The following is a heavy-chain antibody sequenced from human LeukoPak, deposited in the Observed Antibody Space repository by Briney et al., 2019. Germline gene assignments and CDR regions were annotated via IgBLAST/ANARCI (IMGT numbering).Heavy chain of an antibody. V-gene: IGHV3-9*01. CDR2: INWNSDTK. J-gene: IGHJ6*02. CDR3: AKDTGGNGAYFYAMDV. CDR1: GFAFHNYA. D-gene: IGHD4-23*01. Sequence: GRSLRLSCVGPGFAFHNYAMHWVRRPPGKGLEWVSAINWNSDTKAYADSVKGRFTISRDRARKSLYLQMDSLRPEDTALYFCAKDTGGNGAYFYAMDVWGQGTSVTVP.